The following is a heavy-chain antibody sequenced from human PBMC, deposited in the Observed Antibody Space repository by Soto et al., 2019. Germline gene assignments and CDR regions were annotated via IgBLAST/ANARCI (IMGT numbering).Heavy chain of an antibody. J-gene: IGHJ4*02. CDR2: IYYSGST. Sequence: QVQLQESGPGLMKPSQTLSLTCTVSGGSISSGGYYWSWIRQHPGKGLEWIGYIYYSGSTYYNPSLKSRVTISVDTSKNQFSLKLSSVTAADTAVYYCARGEYDSSGYSPLPFDYWGQGTLVTVSS. CDR3: ARGEYDSSGYSPLPFDY. V-gene: IGHV4-31*03. CDR1: GGSISSGGYY. D-gene: IGHD3-22*01.